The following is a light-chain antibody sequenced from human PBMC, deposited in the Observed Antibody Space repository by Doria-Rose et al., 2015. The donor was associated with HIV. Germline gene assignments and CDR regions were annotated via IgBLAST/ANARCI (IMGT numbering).Light chain of an antibody. CDR2: EVS. V-gene: IGLV2-14*01. Sequence: SALIQPASVSGSPGQSITISCTGTSSDVGGYNYVSWYQQHPGKAPKLMIYEVSNRPSGVSNRFSGSKSGNTASLTISGLQAEDEADYYCSSYTSSNSVVFGGGTKLTVL. CDR1: SSDVGGYNY. J-gene: IGLJ2*01. CDR3: SSYTSSNSVV.